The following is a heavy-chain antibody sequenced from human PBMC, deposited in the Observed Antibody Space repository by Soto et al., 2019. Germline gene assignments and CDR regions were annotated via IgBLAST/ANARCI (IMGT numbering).Heavy chain of an antibody. CDR2: ISAYNGNT. CDR3: ARDHPPATQQLVDDTLGY. V-gene: IGHV1-18*01. J-gene: IGHJ4*02. Sequence: ASAKVSCKASGYTFTSYGISWVRQAPGQGLEWMGWISAYNGNTNYAQKLQGRVTMTTDTSTSTAYMELRSLRSDDTAVYYCARDHPPATQQLVDDTLGYWGQGTLVTVSS. CDR1: GYTFTSYG. D-gene: IGHD6-13*01.